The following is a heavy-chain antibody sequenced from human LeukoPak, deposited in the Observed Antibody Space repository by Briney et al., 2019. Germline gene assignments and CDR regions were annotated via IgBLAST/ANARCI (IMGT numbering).Heavy chain of an antibody. Sequence: GGSLTLSCPASAFTLADYGTGWVRHAPEEGREWVSGINWKGGSTVYADSVKGPFTISRDNAKNCMYLQMNSLRAEDTALYYCARRGWYAFDIWGQGTMVTVSS. J-gene: IGHJ3*02. CDR3: ARRGWYAFDI. V-gene: IGHV3-20*04. D-gene: IGHD6-19*01. CDR2: INWKGGST. CDR1: AFTLADYG.